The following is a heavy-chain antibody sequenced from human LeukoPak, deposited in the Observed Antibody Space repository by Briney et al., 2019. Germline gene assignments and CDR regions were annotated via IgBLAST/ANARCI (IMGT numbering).Heavy chain of an antibody. J-gene: IGHJ4*02. CDR3: AKVRYYDIFTGYYNDY. CDR2: ISGSGGST. D-gene: IGHD3-9*01. Sequence: GGSLRLSCAASGFTFSSYAMSWVRQAPGKGLEWVSAISGSGGSTYYADSVKGRFTISRDNSKNTLYLQMNSLRAEDTAVYYCAKVRYYDIFTGYYNDYWGQGTLVTVSS. V-gene: IGHV3-23*01. CDR1: GFTFSSYA.